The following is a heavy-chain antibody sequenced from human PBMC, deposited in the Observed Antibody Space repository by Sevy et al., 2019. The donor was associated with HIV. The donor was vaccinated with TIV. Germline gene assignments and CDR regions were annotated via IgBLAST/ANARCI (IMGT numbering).Heavy chain of an antibody. CDR2: ISSTSAYI. Sequence: GGSLRLSCAASGFTFSSYRMTWVRQAPGKGLEWVSCISSTSAYINYADSVKGRFTISRDNAKNLLYLQMDSLRAEDTAVYYCAWAVLEISTWRSDYWGQGTLVTVSS. D-gene: IGHD1-1*01. CDR3: AWAVLEISTWRSDY. J-gene: IGHJ4*02. CDR1: GFTFSSYR. V-gene: IGHV3-21*01.